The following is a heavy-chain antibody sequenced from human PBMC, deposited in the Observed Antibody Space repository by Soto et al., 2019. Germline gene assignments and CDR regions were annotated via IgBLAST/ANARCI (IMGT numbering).Heavy chain of an antibody. V-gene: IGHV3-48*03. CDR2: ISSSGSTI. J-gene: IGHJ4*02. CDR1: GFTFSSYE. D-gene: IGHD2-15*01. CDR3: VKQAHGLDGVAFDY. Sequence: PGGSLRLSCAASGFTFSSYEMNWVRQAPGKGLERVSYISSSGSTIYYADSVKGRFTISRDNSKNTLFLQMGSLRPEDTAIYYCVKQAHGLDGVAFDYWGQGTLVTVSS.